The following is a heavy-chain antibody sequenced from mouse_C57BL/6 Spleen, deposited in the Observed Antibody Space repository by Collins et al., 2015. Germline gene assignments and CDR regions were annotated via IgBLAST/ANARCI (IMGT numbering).Heavy chain of an antibody. CDR3: ARSYYSNYFDY. J-gene: IGHJ2*01. CDR2: IDPSDSYT. Sequence: QVQLQQPGAELVMPGASVKLSCKASGYTFTSYWMHWVKQRPGQGLEWIGEIDPSDSYTNYNRKFKGKSTLTVDKSSSTAYMQLSSLTSEDSAVYYCARSYYSNYFDYWGQGTTLTVSS. D-gene: IGHD2-5*01. V-gene: IGHV1-69*01. CDR1: GYTFTSYW.